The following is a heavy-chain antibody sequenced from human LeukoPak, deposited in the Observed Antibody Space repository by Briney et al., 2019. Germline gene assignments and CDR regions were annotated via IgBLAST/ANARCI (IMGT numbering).Heavy chain of an antibody. CDR2: ISYDGSNE. CDR3: AKDQRRTRGGSSWYVLDY. V-gene: IGHV3-30*18. CDR1: GFTFSSHG. D-gene: IGHD6-13*01. J-gene: IGHJ4*02. Sequence: PGGSLRLSCAASGFTFSSHGMHWVRQAPGKGLEWVAVISYDGSNEYYAESVKGRFTISRDNSKNTLYLQMNSLRAEDTAVYYCAKDQRRTRGGSSWYVLDYWGQGTLVTVSS.